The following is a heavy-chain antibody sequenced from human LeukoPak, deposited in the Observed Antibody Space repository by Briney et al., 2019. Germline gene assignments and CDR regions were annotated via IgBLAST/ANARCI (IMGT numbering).Heavy chain of an antibody. D-gene: IGHD3-22*01. CDR3: ARERVRGYDSSGYYIY. Sequence: GGSLRLSCAASGFTFSSYAMSWVRQAPGKGLEWVSVIYSGGSTYYADSVKGRFTISRHNSKNTLYLQMNSLRAEDTAVYYCARERVRGYDSSGYYIYWGQGTLVTVSS. J-gene: IGHJ4*02. CDR1: GFTFSSYA. CDR2: IYSGGST. V-gene: IGHV3-53*04.